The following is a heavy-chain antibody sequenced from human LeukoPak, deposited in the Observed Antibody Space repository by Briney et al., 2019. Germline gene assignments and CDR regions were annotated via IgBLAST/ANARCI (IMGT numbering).Heavy chain of an antibody. CDR3: ARSPVRIAAPGRGFDY. J-gene: IGHJ4*02. Sequence: SETLSLTCNGSGGSISTYYWSWIRQPPGKGLEWIGYIYYSGSTNYNPSLKSRVTISVDTSKSQFSLKLSSVTAADTAVYYCARSPVRIAAPGRGFDYWGQGTLVTVSS. D-gene: IGHD6-13*01. CDR2: IYYSGST. V-gene: IGHV4-59*01. CDR1: GGSISTYY.